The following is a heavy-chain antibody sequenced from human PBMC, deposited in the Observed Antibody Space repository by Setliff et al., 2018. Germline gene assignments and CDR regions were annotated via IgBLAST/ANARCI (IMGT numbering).Heavy chain of an antibody. V-gene: IGHV4-4*02. J-gene: IGHJ6*02. D-gene: IGHD6-13*01. CDR2: INHSGKT. CDR3: ARAAGYSSSWYHYYYGMDV. CDR1: GGSISSGNW. Sequence: SETLSLTCAVSGGSISSGNWWSWVRQTPGKGLEWIGEINHSGKTNHKPSLKSRVTMSVDKSKNQFSLKLNSVTAADTAVYYCARAAGYSSSWYHYYYGMDVWGQGTTVTVSS.